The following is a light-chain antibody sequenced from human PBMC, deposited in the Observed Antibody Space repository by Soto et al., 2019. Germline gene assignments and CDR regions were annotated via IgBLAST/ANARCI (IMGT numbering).Light chain of an antibody. CDR3: SSYTSSITYV. J-gene: IGLJ1*01. V-gene: IGLV2-14*01. Sequence: SVLTQPASVSGSPGQSITISCTGASSDVGGYNYVSWYQQRPDEAPKLMIYDVNNRPSGVSNRFSGSKSGNTASLTISGLQAEDEADYYCSSYTSSITYVFGTGTRSPS. CDR2: DVN. CDR1: SSDVGGYNY.